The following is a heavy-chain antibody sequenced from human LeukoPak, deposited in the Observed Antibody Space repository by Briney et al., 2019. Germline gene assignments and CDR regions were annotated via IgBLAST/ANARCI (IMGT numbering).Heavy chain of an antibody. CDR2: INHSGST. Sequence: SETLSLTCAVYGGTFSGYYWSWIRQPPGKGLEWIGEINHSGSTNYNPSLKSRVTISVDTSKNQFSLKLSSVTAADTAVYYCARGTAAADYWGQGTLVTVSS. D-gene: IGHD6-13*01. J-gene: IGHJ4*02. V-gene: IGHV4-34*01. CDR1: GGTFSGYY. CDR3: ARGTAAADY.